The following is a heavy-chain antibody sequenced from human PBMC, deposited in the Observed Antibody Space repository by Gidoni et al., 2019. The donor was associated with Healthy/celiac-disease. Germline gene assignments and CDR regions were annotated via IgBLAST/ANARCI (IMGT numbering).Heavy chain of an antibody. D-gene: IGHD6-13*01. CDR2: ISGSGGST. V-gene: IGHV3-23*01. J-gene: IGHJ6*03. CDR1: GFPFSSYA. Sequence: VQLLESGGGLVQQGGSLRLSCAASGFPFSSYAMSWVRQAPGKGLECVSGISGSGGSTYYADSVKGRFTISRDNSKNTLYLQMNSLRAEDTAVYYCAKDGAGSSWYYYYYMDAWGKGTTVTVSS. CDR3: AKDGAGSSWYYYYYMDA.